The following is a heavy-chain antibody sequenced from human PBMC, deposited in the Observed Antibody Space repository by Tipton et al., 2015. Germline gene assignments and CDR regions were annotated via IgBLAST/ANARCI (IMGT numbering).Heavy chain of an antibody. CDR1: GGAITSDGFY. J-gene: IGHJ4*02. Sequence: TLSLTCTVSGGAITSDGFYWSWIRQHPGKGLGWIGYIFYTASTYYNPSLKRRATLSVDTSKNQFSLKLRSVTAADTAVYDCARDGYNSNYFDYWGQGTLVTVSS. V-gene: IGHV4-31*03. CDR3: ARDGYNSNYFDY. D-gene: IGHD5-24*01. CDR2: IFYTAST.